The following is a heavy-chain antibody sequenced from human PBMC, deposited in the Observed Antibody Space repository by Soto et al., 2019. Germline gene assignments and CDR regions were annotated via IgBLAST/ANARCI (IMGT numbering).Heavy chain of an antibody. J-gene: IGHJ4*02. CDR3: ARDPYCSSTSCYELNFDY. CDR1: GFTFSSYG. D-gene: IGHD2-2*01. CDR2: IWYDGSNK. Sequence: GGSLRLSCAASGFTFSSYGMHWVRQAPGKGLEWVAVIWYDGSNKYYADSVKGRFTISRDNSKNTLYLQMNSLRAEDTAVYYCARDPYCSSTSCYELNFDYWGQGTLVTVSS. V-gene: IGHV3-33*01.